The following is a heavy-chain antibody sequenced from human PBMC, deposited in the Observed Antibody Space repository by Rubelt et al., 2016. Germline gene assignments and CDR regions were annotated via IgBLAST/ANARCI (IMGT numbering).Heavy chain of an antibody. CDR1: GGSISSSSYY. V-gene: IGHV3-23*01. CDR2: ISGSGGST. CDR3: AKGPVKGRAADAFDI. J-gene: IGHJ3*02. Sequence: LQLQESGPGLVKPSETLSLTCTVSGGSISSSSYYWGWIRQPPGKGLEWVSAISGSGGSTYYADSVKGRFTISRDNSKNTLYLQMNSLRAEDTAVHYCAKGPVKGRAADAFDIWGQGTMVTVSS. D-gene: IGHD4-23*01.